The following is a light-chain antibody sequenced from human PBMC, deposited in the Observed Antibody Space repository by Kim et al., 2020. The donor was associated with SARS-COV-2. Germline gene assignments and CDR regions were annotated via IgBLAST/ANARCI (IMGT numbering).Light chain of an antibody. CDR2: VNRDGSH. Sequence: ASVQLTCMLSSGHSSYAIAWHQQQPGKGPRFLMKVNRDGSHVKGDGIPDRFSGSTSGAERYFTISSLHPEDEADYYCQTWDTGIRVFGGGTQLTVL. CDR1: SGHSSYA. CDR3: QTWDTGIRV. V-gene: IGLV4-69*01. J-gene: IGLJ3*02.